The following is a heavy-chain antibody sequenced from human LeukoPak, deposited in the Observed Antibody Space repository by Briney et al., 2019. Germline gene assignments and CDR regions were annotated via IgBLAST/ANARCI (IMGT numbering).Heavy chain of an antibody. Sequence: ASVKVSCKASGYTFTSYAMHWVRQAPGQRLEWMGRIIPILGIANYAQKFQGRVTITADKSTSTADMELSSLRSEDTAVYYCARPQAAAGYYFDYWGQGTLVTVSS. CDR2: IIPILGIA. CDR3: ARPQAAAGYYFDY. D-gene: IGHD6-13*01. CDR1: GYTFTSYA. J-gene: IGHJ4*02. V-gene: IGHV1-69*04.